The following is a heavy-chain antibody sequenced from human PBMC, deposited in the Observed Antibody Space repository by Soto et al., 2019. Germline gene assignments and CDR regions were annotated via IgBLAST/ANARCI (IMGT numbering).Heavy chain of an antibody. CDR3: ARAEGYCSGGSCRAYGWFDP. CDR2: MNPNSGNT. V-gene: IGHV1-8*01. J-gene: IGHJ5*02. CDR1: GYTFTNYD. Sequence: QVQLVQSGAEVQKPGASVKVSCKASGYTFTNYDINWVRQATGQGLEWMGWMNPNSGNTGSAQKFQGRLTMTANTSISTAYMELSSLRSEDTAVYYCARAEGYCSGGSCRAYGWFDPWGQGTLVTVS. D-gene: IGHD2-15*01.